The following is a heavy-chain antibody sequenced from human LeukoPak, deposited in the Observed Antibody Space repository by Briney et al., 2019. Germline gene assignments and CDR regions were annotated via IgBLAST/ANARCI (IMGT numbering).Heavy chain of an antibody. CDR1: GFTFSNYA. CDR2: ITGSGDGT. D-gene: IGHD3-10*01. CDR3: VKGFVHPTYYFDY. V-gene: IGHV3-23*01. J-gene: IGHJ4*02. Sequence: GGSLRLSCAASGFTFSNYAMMWVRQAPGKRLEWVSSITGSGDGTYYADSVRGRFTISRDNSENTLYLQLNSLRAEDTAVYFCVKGFVHPTYYFDYWGQGTMVTVSS.